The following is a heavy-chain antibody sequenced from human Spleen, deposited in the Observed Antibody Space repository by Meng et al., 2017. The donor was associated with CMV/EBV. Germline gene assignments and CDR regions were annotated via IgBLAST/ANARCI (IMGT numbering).Heavy chain of an antibody. CDR2: INHSGST. D-gene: IGHD3-22*01. J-gene: IGHJ4*02. Sequence: CAVSGGSISSSNLWTWVRQVPGKGLEWIEEINHSGSTNYNPSLKSRVTISVDTSKNQFSLKLTSVTAADTAVYYCARGYYDSSGIFPGWGQGTLVTVSS. V-gene: IGHV4-4*02. CDR1: GGSISSSNL. CDR3: ARGYYDSSGIFPG.